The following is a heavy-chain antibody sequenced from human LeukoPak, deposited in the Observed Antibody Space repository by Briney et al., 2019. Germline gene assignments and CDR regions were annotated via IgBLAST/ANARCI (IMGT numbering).Heavy chain of an antibody. Sequence: GSLRLSCAASGFTFSSYSMNWVRQAPGEGLEWVSYISSSSSTIYYADSVKGRFTISRDNAKNSLYLQMNSLRDEDTAVYYCARGPAAIPWHLRFDYWGQGTLVTVSS. D-gene: IGHD2-2*02. CDR2: ISSSSSTI. V-gene: IGHV3-48*02. J-gene: IGHJ4*02. CDR1: GFTFSSYS. CDR3: ARGPAAIPWHLRFDY.